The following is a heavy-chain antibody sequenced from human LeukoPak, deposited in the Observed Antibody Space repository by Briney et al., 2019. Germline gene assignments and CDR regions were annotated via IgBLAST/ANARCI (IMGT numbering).Heavy chain of an antibody. CDR2: ISSSSSTI. V-gene: IGHV3-48*01. Sequence: GGSLRLSCAASGFTFSSYSMNWVRQAPGKGLEWVSYISSSSSTIYYADSVKGRFTISRDNAKDSLYLQMNSLRAEDTAVYYCARERYSYGYDIWGQGTMVTVSS. CDR1: GFTFSSYS. CDR3: ARERYSYGYDI. D-gene: IGHD5-18*01. J-gene: IGHJ3*02.